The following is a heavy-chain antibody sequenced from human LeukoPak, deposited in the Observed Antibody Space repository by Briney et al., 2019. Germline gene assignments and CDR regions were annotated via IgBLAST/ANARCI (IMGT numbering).Heavy chain of an antibody. Sequence: GGSLRLSCAASGFTFSSYSMNWVRQAPGKGLEWVSYISSSSSTIYYADSVKGRFTISRDNAKNSLYLQMNSLRAEDTAVYYCARDSDSSGYYYYYYYMDVWGKGTTVTVSS. CDR3: ARDSDSSGYYYYYYYMDV. D-gene: IGHD3-22*01. CDR1: GFTFSSYS. V-gene: IGHV3-48*04. J-gene: IGHJ6*03. CDR2: ISSSSSTI.